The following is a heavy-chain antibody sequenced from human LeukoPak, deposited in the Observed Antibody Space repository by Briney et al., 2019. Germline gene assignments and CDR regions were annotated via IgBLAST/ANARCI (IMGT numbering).Heavy chain of an antibody. J-gene: IGHJ4*02. CDR2: IHTSGIT. V-gene: IGHV4-4*07. Sequence: PSETLSLTCTVSGGSISSHYWSWLRQPAGKGLEYIGRIHTSGITNYNPSLKSRVTMSGDTSKNQFYLNPRSVTAADTAVYYCARDLGSNYVYFDYWGQGSLVTVSS. CDR3: ARDLGSNYVYFDY. D-gene: IGHD1-26*01. CDR1: GGSISSHY.